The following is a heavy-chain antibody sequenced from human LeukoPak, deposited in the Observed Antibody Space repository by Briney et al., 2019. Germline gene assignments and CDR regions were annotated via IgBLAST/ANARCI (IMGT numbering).Heavy chain of an antibody. Sequence: SETLSLTCTVSGGSISSSSYYWGWIRQPPGKGLEWIGSIYYSGRTYYNPSLKSRVTISVDTPKNQFSLKLSSVTAADTAVYYCAYYYYYMDVWGKGTTVTVSS. CDR3: AYYYYYMDV. CDR2: IYYSGRT. J-gene: IGHJ6*03. V-gene: IGHV4-39*01. CDR1: GGSISSSSYY.